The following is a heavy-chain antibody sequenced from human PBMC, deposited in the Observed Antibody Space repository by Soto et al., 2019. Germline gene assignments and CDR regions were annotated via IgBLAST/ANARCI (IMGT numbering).Heavy chain of an antibody. CDR2: MGIGDAKT. J-gene: IGHJ4*02. CDR3: ARWDGYADF. Sequence: GRSPRLSSAASGFTFSYDSTALLRQTPERGLEWVSGMGIGDAKTFYIDSSKGRFTVSRDSVKKTVDLEMNSLRAEDTALYYCARWDGYADFWGQGTPVTVSS. CDR1: GFTFSYDS. D-gene: IGHD5-12*01. V-gene: IGHV3-23*01.